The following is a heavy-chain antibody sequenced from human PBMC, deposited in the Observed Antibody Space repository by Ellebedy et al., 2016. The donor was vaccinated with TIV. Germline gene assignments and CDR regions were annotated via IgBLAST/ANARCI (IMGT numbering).Heavy chain of an antibody. Sequence: GESLKISXAASGFTFSSYAMSWVRQAPGKGLEWVSTISHSDGSTYYIDSVKGRFTISSDNSKNSLFLQMNSLRAEDTALYYCARRGGSGWGAFDIWGQGTMVTVSS. V-gene: IGHV3-23*01. CDR1: GFTFSSYA. CDR2: ISHSDGST. J-gene: IGHJ3*02. D-gene: IGHD6-19*01. CDR3: ARRGGSGWGAFDI.